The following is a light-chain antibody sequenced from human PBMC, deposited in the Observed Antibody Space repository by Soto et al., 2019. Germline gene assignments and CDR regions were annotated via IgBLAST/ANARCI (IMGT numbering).Light chain of an antibody. CDR3: QSYDSSLSAPV. V-gene: IGLV1-40*01. J-gene: IGLJ1*01. Sequence: QSVLTQPPSVSGAPGQRVTISCTGNSSNIGAGYDVHWYQQLPGTAPKLLIYGNSNRPSGVPDRFSGSKSGTSASLAITGLQAEDEADYYCQSYDSSLSAPVFGTGTKVTVL. CDR2: GNS. CDR1: SSNIGAGYD.